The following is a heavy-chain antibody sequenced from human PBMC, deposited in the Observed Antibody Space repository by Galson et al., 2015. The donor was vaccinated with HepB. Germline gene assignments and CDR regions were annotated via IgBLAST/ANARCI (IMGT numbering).Heavy chain of an antibody. CDR2: IIPIFGTA. J-gene: IGHJ6*02. CDR1: GGTFSSYA. Sequence: SVKVSCKASGGTFSSYAISWVRQAPGQGLEWMGGIIPIFGTANYAQKFQGRVTITADKSTSTAYMELSSLRSEDTAVYYCARDGTSTLLLYGMDVWGQGTTVTVSS. D-gene: IGHD1-7*01. CDR3: ARDGTSTLLLYGMDV. V-gene: IGHV1-69*06.